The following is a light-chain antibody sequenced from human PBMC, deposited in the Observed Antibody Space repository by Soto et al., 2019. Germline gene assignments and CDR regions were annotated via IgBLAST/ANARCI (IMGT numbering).Light chain of an antibody. J-gene: IGKJ1*01. CDR3: QQYSNWPPWT. CDR1: QSLGGN. Sequence: EIVMTQSPATLAVSPGDTVTLSCRASQSLGGNLAWYQQKPGQAPRLFIFRASSRATGVPARFSASGSGTEFTLTISEQQSEDFAVYYCQQYSNWPPWTFGPGTNVDIK. CDR2: RAS. V-gene: IGKV3-15*01.